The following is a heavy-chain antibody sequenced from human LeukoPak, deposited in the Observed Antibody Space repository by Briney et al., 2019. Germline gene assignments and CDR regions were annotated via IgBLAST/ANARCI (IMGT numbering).Heavy chain of an antibody. J-gene: IGHJ6*03. D-gene: IGHD3-3*01. CDR1: GYTFKKYG. CDR3: ARFSISYDLYYYYYMDV. CDR2: ITPHNHNA. V-gene: IGHV1-18*01. Sequence: GASVKVSCKASGYTFKKYGINWVRQAPGQGLEWLGWITPHNHNAIYAQKLQGRVTMTTDTSTSTASMDLRSLGSDDTAVYYCARFSISYDLYYYYYMDVWGKGTTVTVSS.